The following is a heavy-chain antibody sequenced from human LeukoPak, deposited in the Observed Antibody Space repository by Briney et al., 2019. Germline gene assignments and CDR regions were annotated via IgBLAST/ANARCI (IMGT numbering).Heavy chain of an antibody. J-gene: IGHJ4*02. Sequence: SETLSLTCAVSGGSISSNNWWSWVRQPPGKGLEWLGEIYHTGSTNDNPPLKSRVTISVDKSNNQFSLKLSSVTAADTAVYYCARVDWYEGLDYWGQGALVTVSS. CDR3: ARVDWYEGLDY. D-gene: IGHD2-21*01. CDR1: GGSISSNNW. V-gene: IGHV4-4*02. CDR2: IYHTGST.